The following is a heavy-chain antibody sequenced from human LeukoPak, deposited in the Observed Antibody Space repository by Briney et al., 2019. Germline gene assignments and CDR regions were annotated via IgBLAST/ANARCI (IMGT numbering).Heavy chain of an antibody. Sequence: GGSLRLSCAASGLTFSSYAMSWVHQAPGKGLEWVSAITGSGISTYSADSVKGRFTISRDNSKNTLYLQMNSLRAEDTAVYYCAKGANAVGYWGQGTLVTVSS. J-gene: IGHJ4*02. D-gene: IGHD2-8*01. CDR3: AKGANAVGY. CDR2: ITGSGIST. CDR1: GLTFSSYA. V-gene: IGHV3-23*01.